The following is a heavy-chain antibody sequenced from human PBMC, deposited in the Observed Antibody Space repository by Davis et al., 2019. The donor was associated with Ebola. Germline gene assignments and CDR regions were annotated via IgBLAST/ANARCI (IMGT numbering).Heavy chain of an antibody. CDR3: ASGLGYSSRTS. J-gene: IGHJ5*02. CDR2: ISYDGSNK. V-gene: IGHV3-30-3*01. D-gene: IGHD6-13*01. Sequence: PGGSLRLSCAASGFNFSSYAMHWVRQAPGKGLEWVAVISYDGSNKYYADSVKGRFTISRDNSKNTLYLQMNSLRAEDTAVYYCASGLGYSSRTSWGQGTLVTVSS. CDR1: GFNFSSYA.